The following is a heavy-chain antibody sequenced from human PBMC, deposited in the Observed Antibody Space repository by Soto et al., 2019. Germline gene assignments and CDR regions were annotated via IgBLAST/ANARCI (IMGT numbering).Heavy chain of an antibody. CDR1: GGTFSSYA. J-gene: IGHJ6*02. Sequence: QVQLVQSGAEVKKPGSSVKVSCKASGGTFSSYAISWVRQAPGQGLEWMGGLIPIFGTANYAQKFQGRVTITADESTSTAYMELSSLRSEDTSVYYCASRRGGGIVLVPAESYGMDVWGQGTTVTVSS. CDR3: ASRRGGGIVLVPAESYGMDV. V-gene: IGHV1-69*12. D-gene: IGHD2-2*01. CDR2: LIPIFGTA.